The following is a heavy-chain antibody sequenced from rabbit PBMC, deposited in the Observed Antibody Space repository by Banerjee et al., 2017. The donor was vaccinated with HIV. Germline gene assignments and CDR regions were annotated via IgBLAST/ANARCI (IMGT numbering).Heavy chain of an antibody. D-gene: IGHD1-1*01. CDR1: GLDFSSSYW. Sequence: QEQLEESGGGLVKPEGSLTLTCKASGLDFSSSYWICWVRQAPGKGLEWIACIYAGSSGSTYYASWAKGRFTISKTSSTTVTLQMTSLTVADTATYFCANSDSGGYRYKLWGPGTLVTVS. J-gene: IGHJ4*01. CDR2: IYAGSSGST. CDR3: ANSDSGGYRYKL. V-gene: IGHV1S45*01.